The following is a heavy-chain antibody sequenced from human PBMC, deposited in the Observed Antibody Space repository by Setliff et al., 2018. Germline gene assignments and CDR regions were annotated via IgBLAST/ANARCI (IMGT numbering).Heavy chain of an antibody. CDR3: ARGPTIFGAIYYMDV. CDR1: GFTFSSYS. CDR2: ISSSSSTI. J-gene: IGHJ6*03. D-gene: IGHD3-3*01. V-gene: IGHV3-48*01. Sequence: GGSLRLSCAASGFTFSSYSMNWVRQAPGKGLEWVSYISSSSSTIYYADSVKGRFTISRDNAKNSLYLQMNSLRAEDTAVYYCARGPTIFGAIYYMDVWGKGTKVTVSS.